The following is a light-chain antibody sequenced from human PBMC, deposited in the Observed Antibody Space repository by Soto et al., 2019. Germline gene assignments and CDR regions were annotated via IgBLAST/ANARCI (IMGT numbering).Light chain of an antibody. CDR3: CSYAGGSTWI. CDR2: EVN. CDR1: SSDVGNYNF. J-gene: IGLJ2*01. V-gene: IGLV2-23*02. Sequence: QSALTQPASVSGSPGQSITISCTGTSSDVGNYNFVSWYQQYPGKTPKPMIFEVNKRPSGVSYRFSGSKSGNTASLTISGLPADDEADYYCCSYAGGSTWIFGGGTKLTVL.